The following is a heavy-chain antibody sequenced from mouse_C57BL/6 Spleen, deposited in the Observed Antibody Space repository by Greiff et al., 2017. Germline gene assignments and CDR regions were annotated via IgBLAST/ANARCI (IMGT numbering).Heavy chain of an antibody. J-gene: IGHJ2*01. CDR1: GFTFTDYY. Sequence: EVKVVESGGGLVQPGGSLSLSCAASGFTFTDYYMSWVRQPPGKALEWLGFIRNKANGYTTEYSASVKGRFTISRDNSQSILYLQMNALRAEDSATYYCARSYYDYGYFDYWGQGTTLTVSS. CDR3: ARSYYDYGYFDY. D-gene: IGHD2-4*01. CDR2: IRNKANGYTT. V-gene: IGHV7-3*01.